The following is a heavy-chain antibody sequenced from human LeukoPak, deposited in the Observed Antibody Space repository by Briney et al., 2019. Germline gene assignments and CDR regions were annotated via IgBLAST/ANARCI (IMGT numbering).Heavy chain of an antibody. CDR3: AKAYYDFWSGYLYYYGMDV. CDR2: TYYRSKWYN. D-gene: IGHD3-3*01. V-gene: IGHV6-1*01. J-gene: IGHJ6*02. CDR1: GDSVSSNSAA. Sequence: SQTLSLTCAISGDSVSSNSAAWNWIRQSPSRGLEWLGRTYYRSKWYNDYAVSVKSRITINPDTSKNQFSLRLNSVTPEDTAVYYCAKAYYDFWSGYLYYYGMDVWGQGTTVTVSS.